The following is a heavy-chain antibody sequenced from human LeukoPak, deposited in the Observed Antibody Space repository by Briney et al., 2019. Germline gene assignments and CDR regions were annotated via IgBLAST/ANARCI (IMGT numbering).Heavy chain of an antibody. V-gene: IGHV1-24*01. CDR3: AHTGGYGDYVFDY. CDR1: GYTLTELS. CDR2: FDPEDGET. Sequence: ASVKVSCKVSGYTLTELSMHWVRQAPGKGLEWMGGFDPEDGETIYAQKFQGRVTMTEDTSTDTAYMELSSLRSEDTAVHYCAHTGGYGDYVFDYWGQGTLVTVSS. D-gene: IGHD4-17*01. J-gene: IGHJ4*02.